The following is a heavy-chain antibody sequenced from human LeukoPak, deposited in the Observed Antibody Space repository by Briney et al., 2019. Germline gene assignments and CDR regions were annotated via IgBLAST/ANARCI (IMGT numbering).Heavy chain of an antibody. Sequence: GGSLRLSCAASGFTFSSYGMHWVRQAPGKGLGWVAVIWYDGSNKYYADSVKGRFTISRDNSKNTLYLQMNSLRAEDTAVYYCARHDSSGYFHYWGQGTLVTVSS. D-gene: IGHD3-22*01. V-gene: IGHV3-33*01. CDR1: GFTFSSYG. CDR3: ARHDSSGYFHY. CDR2: IWYDGSNK. J-gene: IGHJ4*02.